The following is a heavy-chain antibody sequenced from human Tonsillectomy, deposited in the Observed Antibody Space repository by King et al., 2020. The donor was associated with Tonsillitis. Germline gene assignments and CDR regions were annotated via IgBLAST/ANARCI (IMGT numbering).Heavy chain of an antibody. CDR1: GFTITDNY. CDR2: IYGGGAT. V-gene: IGHV3-53*04. CDR3: ARDLNFGDYNHYYGMDV. J-gene: IGHJ6*02. D-gene: IGHD4-17*01. Sequence: VQLVESGGGLVQPGGSRRLSCAVSGFTITDNYMSWVRQAPGKGLEGVAVIYGGGATFYADSVKGRFIIYRHNGKNTLYLQMKSMRADDTAVYYCARDLNFGDYNHYYGMDVWGQGTTVTVSS.